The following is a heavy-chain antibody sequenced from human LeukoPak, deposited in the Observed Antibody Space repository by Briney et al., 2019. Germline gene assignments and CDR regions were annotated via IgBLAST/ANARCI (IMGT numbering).Heavy chain of an antibody. Sequence: GSLRLSCAASGFTFSSYAMGWVRQAPGKGLEWVSAISGSGGSTYYADSVKGRFTISRDNSKNTLYLHMNSLRAEDTAVYYCACVNCLPAIDYWGQGTLVTVSS. CDR3: ACVNCLPAIDY. J-gene: IGHJ4*02. D-gene: IGHD2-2*01. CDR2: ISGSGGST. V-gene: IGHV3-23*01. CDR1: GFTFSSYA.